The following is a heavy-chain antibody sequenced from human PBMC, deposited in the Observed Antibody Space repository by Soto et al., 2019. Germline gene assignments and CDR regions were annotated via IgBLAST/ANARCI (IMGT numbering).Heavy chain of an antibody. J-gene: IGHJ4*02. CDR3: ASSYGSGYRACDY. Sequence: QVQLVQSGAEVKKPGSSVRVSCKASGDTFSFYSINWVRQAPGLGLEWMGRINPILSMSNYAQRFQGRVTVTAHKSTSTAYMELSSLRSEDTAMYYCASSYGSGYRACDYWGQGALVTVSS. V-gene: IGHV1-69*02. D-gene: IGHD3-10*01. CDR2: INPILSMS. CDR1: GDTFSFYS.